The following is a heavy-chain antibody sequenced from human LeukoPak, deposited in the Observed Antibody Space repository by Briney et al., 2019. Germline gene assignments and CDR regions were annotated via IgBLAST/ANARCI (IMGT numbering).Heavy chain of an antibody. J-gene: IGHJ6*03. CDR2: INSDGSST. Sequence: PGGSLRLSCAASGFTFSSYWMHWVRQAPGKGLVWVSRINSDGSSTSYADSVKGRFTISRDNAKNSLYLQMNSLRAEDTAVYYCARTNWGGNYYYYYMDVWGKGTTVTISS. D-gene: IGHD3-10*01. CDR1: GFTFSSYW. V-gene: IGHV3-74*01. CDR3: ARTNWGGNYYYYYMDV.